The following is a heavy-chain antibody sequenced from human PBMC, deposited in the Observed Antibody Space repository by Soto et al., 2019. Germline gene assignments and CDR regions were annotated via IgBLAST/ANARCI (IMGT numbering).Heavy chain of an antibody. CDR2: IYPGDSDT. CDR3: ARHLVLGYCSGGSCEGRNYYYYMDV. J-gene: IGHJ6*03. V-gene: IGHV5-51*01. Sequence: GESLKISCKGSGYSFTSYWIGWVRQMPGKGLEWMGIIYPGDSDTRYSPSFQGQVTISADKSISTAYLQWSSLKASDTAMYYCARHLVLGYCSGGSCEGRNYYYYMDVWGKGTTVTVSS. CDR1: GYSFTSYW. D-gene: IGHD2-15*01.